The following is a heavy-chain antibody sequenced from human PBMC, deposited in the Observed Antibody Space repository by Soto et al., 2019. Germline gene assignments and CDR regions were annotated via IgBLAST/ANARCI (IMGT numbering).Heavy chain of an antibody. Sequence: GGSLRLSCAASGFTFSSYAMSWVRQAPGKGLEWVSAISGSGGSTYYADSVKGRFTISRDNSKNTLYLQMNSLRAEDTAVYYFANGKYYYDSSFKMPYFDYWGQGTLVTVSS. J-gene: IGHJ4*02. D-gene: IGHD3-22*01. CDR1: GFTFSSYA. CDR3: ANGKYYYDSSFKMPYFDY. V-gene: IGHV3-23*01. CDR2: ISGSGGST.